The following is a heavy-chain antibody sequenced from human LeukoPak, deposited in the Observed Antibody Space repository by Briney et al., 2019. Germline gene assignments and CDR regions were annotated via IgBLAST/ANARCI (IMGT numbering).Heavy chain of an antibody. J-gene: IGHJ6*03. V-gene: IGHV3-53*01. Sequence: PGGSLRLSCAASGFTVSSNYMSWVRQAPGKGLEWVSVIYSGGSTYYADSVKGRFTISRDNSKNTLYLQMNSLRAEDTAVYYCAKWGRFGGYYYTDVWGKGTTVTSSS. CDR3: AKWGRFGGYYYTDV. D-gene: IGHD3-10*01. CDR2: IYSGGST. CDR1: GFTVSSNY.